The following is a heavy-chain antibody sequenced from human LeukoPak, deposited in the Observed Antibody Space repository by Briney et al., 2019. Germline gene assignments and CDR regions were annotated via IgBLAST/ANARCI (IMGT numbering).Heavy chain of an antibody. D-gene: IGHD3-22*01. Sequence: GGSRRLSCAASGFTFSSYSMNWVRQAPGKGLEWVSYISSSRSTIYYADSVKGRFTISRDNAKNSLYLQMNSLRAEDTAVYYCARDSHRRLYDSSAYHPYWGQGTLVTVSS. CDR2: ISSSRSTI. J-gene: IGHJ4*02. CDR3: ARDSHRRLYDSSAYHPY. CDR1: GFTFSSYS. V-gene: IGHV3-48*01.